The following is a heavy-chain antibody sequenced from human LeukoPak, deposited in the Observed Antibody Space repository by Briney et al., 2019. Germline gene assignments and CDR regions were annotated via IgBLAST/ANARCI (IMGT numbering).Heavy chain of an antibody. CDR2: IYTGVIT. CDR3: ARDTGGIGAFDI. CDR1: GFTVSSNY. D-gene: IGHD7-27*01. Sequence: GESLRLSCAASGFTVSSNYMSWVRQAPGKGLEWVSVIYTGVITYYADSVKGRFIISRDNSKNTLYLQMNSLRVEDTAVYYCARDTGGIGAFDIWGQGTMVTASA. J-gene: IGHJ3*02. V-gene: IGHV3-66*01.